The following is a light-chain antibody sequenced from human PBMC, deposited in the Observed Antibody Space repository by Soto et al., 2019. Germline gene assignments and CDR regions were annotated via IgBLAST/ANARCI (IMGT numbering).Light chain of an antibody. CDR1: QSVLYSSNNKNY. V-gene: IGKV4-1*01. CDR3: QQYESTPPT. CDR2: WAS. J-gene: IGKJ2*01. Sequence: DIVMTQSPDSLAVSLGERATINCKSSQSVLYSSNNKNYLAWYQQRPGQPPKLLIYWASTRKSGVPDRFSGSGSGTDFTLTITSLQAEDVAVYYCQQYESTPPTFGQGTKLEI.